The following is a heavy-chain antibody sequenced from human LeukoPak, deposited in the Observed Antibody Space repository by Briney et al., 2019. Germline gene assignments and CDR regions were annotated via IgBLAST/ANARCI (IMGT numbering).Heavy chain of an antibody. D-gene: IGHD5-12*01. Sequence: ASVKVSCKASGYTFTRYGISWVRQAPGQGLEWMGWISAYNGDTKYAQNLQGRATMTTDTSAGTAYMELRRLTSDDTAMYYCARGGGYTDFWGQGTLVTVSS. J-gene: IGHJ4*02. CDR3: ARGGGYTDF. CDR1: GYTFTRYG. V-gene: IGHV1-18*01. CDR2: ISAYNGDT.